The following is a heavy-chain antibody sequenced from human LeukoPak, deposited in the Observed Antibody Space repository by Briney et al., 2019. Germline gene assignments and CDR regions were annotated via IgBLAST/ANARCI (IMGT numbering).Heavy chain of an antibody. CDR2: IYYSGST. CDR1: GGSISSSSYY. Sequence: PSETLSLTCTVSGGSISSSSYYWGWIRQPPGKGLEWIGSIYYSGSTYYNPSLKSRVTISVDTSKNQFSLKLSSVTAADTAVYYCARRSELLWFGILDYWGQGTLVTVSS. J-gene: IGHJ4*02. V-gene: IGHV4-39*07. CDR3: ARRSELLWFGILDY. D-gene: IGHD3-10*01.